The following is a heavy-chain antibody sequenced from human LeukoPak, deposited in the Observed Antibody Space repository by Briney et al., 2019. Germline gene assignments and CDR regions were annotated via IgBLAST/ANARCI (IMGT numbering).Heavy chain of an antibody. V-gene: IGHV1-69*04. CDR3: ARERWSQYYFDY. D-gene: IGHD2-15*01. Sequence: ASVKVSCKASGGTFSSYAISWVRQAPGQGLEWMGRIIPILGIANYAQKFQGRVTITADISTSTAYMELSSLRSEDTAVYYCARERWSQYYFDYWGQGTLVTVSS. CDR2: IIPILGIA. J-gene: IGHJ4*02. CDR1: GGTFSSYA.